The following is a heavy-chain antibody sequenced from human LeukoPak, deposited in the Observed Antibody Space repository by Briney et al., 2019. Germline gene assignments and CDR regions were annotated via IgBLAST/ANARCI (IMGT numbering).Heavy chain of an antibody. CDR3: ARLAAAGNSDF. CDR2: ISSNGRDA. D-gene: IGHD6-13*01. J-gene: IGHJ4*02. Sequence: GGSLRLSCSASEFTFGTYAMLWVRQAPGKGLEYVSAISSNGRDAYYAASVRGRFSISRVNSNNTLYLQMSSLRPDDTAMYYCARLAAAGNSDFWGQGALVAVSS. V-gene: IGHV3-64D*06. CDR1: EFTFGTYA.